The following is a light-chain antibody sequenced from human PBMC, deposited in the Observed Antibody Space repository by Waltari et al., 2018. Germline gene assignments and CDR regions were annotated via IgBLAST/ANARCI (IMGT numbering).Light chain of an antibody. CDR1: KLGDKY. J-gene: IGLJ2*01. CDR3: QAWDSSAGGV. V-gene: IGLV3-1*01. CDR2: QDT. Sequence: SYDLTQPPSVSVSPGQTASITCSGNKLGDKYACWYQQKPGQSPVLVIYQDTKRPPGTPERFSGSNSGNTATLTIRGTQAMDEADYDCQAWDSSAGGVFGGGTKLTVL.